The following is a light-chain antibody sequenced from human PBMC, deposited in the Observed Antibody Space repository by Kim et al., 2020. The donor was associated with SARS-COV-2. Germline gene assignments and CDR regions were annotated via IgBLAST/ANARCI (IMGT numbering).Light chain of an antibody. CDR2: AND. J-gene: IGLJ2*01. Sequence: QSVLTQPPSASGTPGQRVTISCSGSKSNIGSNSAWWYKQFPGTAPELLIHANDQRSSGVPDRFSASKSDTSASLAISSLQSDDEAAYFCASWDSSLNGVVFGGGTQLTVL. V-gene: IGLV1-44*01. CDR3: ASWDSSLNGVV. CDR1: KSNIGSNS.